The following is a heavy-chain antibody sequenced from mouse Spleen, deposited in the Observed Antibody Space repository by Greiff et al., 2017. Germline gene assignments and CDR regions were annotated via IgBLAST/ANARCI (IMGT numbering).Heavy chain of an antibody. V-gene: IGHV1-52*01. J-gene: IGHJ3*01. D-gene: IGHD1-1*01. CDR1: GYTFTSYW. Sequence: QVHVKQPGAELVRPGSSVKLSCKASGYTFTSYWMHWVKQRPIQGLEWIGNIDPSDSETHYNQKFKDKATLTVDKSSSTAYMQLSSLTSEDSAVYYCARSDYYGSSPWFAYWGQGTLVTVSA. CDR2: IDPSDSET. CDR3: ARSDYYGSSPWFAY.